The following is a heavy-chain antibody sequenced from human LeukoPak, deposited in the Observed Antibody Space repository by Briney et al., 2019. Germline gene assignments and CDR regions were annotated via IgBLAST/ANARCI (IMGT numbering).Heavy chain of an antibody. J-gene: IGHJ4*02. V-gene: IGHV1-18*01. CDR1: GYTFTAYD. D-gene: IGHD5-12*01. Sequence: ASVKFSCKASGYTFTAYDISWVRQAPGQGFEWMGWISGNNGNTNYAQKLQGRVSVTTDTPTSTAYMDLWSLTSDDTTVYYCVRGGAGSGYDQWGQGTLVTVSS. CDR2: ISGNNGNT. CDR3: VRGGAGSGYDQ.